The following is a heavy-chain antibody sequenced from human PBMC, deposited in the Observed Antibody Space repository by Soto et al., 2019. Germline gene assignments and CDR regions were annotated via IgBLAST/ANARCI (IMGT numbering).Heavy chain of an antibody. CDR2: IYYSGST. CDR1: GGSVSSGSYY. CDR3: ARVLEYSSSSGFFDY. Sequence: SETLSLTCTVSGGSVSSGSYYWSWIRQPPGKGLEWIGYIYYSGSTNYNPSLKSRVTISVDTSKNQLSLKLSSVTAADTAVYYCARVLEYSSSSGFFDYWGQGTLVTVSS. J-gene: IGHJ4*02. V-gene: IGHV4-61*01. D-gene: IGHD6-6*01.